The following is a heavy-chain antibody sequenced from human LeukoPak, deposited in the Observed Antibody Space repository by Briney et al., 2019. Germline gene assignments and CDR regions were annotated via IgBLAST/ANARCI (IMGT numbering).Heavy chain of an antibody. CDR1: GYTFTGYY. CDR2: INPNSGGT. Sequence: ASVKVSCKASGYTFTGYYMHWVRQAPGQGLEWMGWINPNSGGTNYAQKFQGWVTMTRDTSISTAYMELGRLRSDDTAVYYCARAVEYYYDSSGYYHFDYWGQGTLVTVSS. CDR3: ARAVEYYYDSSGYYHFDY. V-gene: IGHV1-2*04. J-gene: IGHJ4*02. D-gene: IGHD3-22*01.